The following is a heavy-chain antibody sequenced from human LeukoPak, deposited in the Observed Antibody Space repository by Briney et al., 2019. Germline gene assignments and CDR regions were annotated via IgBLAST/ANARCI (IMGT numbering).Heavy chain of an antibody. CDR2: MSYDGSNK. CDR1: GFTFSSYG. CDR3: ARRSSGTSGLDY. Sequence: GRSLRLSCAASGFTFSSYGMHWVCQAPGKGLEWVAVMSYDGSNKYYADSVKGRFTISRDNSKNTLYLQMNSLRAEDTAVYYCARRSSGTSGLDYWGQGILVTVSS. J-gene: IGHJ4*02. D-gene: IGHD1-26*01. V-gene: IGHV3-30*03.